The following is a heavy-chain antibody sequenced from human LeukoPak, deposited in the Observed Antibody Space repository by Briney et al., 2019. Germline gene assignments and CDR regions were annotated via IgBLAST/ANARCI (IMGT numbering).Heavy chain of an antibody. CDR2: IYTSGSN. Sequence: SETLSLTCTVSGGSISSYYWTWIRQPPGKGLEWIGHIYTSGSNNYNPSLKSRVTISIDMSKNQFSLKLSSVTAADTAVYYCARTNYYYYMDVWGRGTTVTVSS. CDR1: GGSISSYY. CDR3: ARTNYYYYMDV. V-gene: IGHV4-4*09. J-gene: IGHJ6*03.